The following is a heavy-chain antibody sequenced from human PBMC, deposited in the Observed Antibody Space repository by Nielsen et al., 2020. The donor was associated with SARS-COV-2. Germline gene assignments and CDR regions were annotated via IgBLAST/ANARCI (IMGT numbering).Heavy chain of an antibody. Sequence: GGSLRLSCSASGFTFSSYAMHWVRQAPGKGLEYVSAISSNGGSTYYADSVKGRFTISRDNSKNTLYLQMNSLRAEDTAVYYCAKPTQHLVREAFYYYYHMDVWGQGTTVTVSS. D-gene: IGHD6-13*01. J-gene: IGHJ6*02. CDR3: AKPTQHLVREAFYYYYHMDV. V-gene: IGHV3-64*04. CDR1: GFTFSSYA. CDR2: ISSNGGST.